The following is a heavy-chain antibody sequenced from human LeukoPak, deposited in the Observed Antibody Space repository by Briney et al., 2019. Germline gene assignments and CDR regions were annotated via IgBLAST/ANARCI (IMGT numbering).Heavy chain of an antibody. CDR2: NYYSGST. D-gene: IGHD4-23*01. CDR3: ARGGTAVIAPYAFDI. Sequence: SETLSLTCTVSGGSISSYYWSWIRQPPGKGLECIGYNYYSGSTNCNPSVKSRVAMSVDTSKKQFSLKLSSLTAADTAVYYCARGGTAVIAPYAFDIWGQGTMVTVSS. CDR1: GGSISSYY. J-gene: IGHJ3*02. V-gene: IGHV4-59*01.